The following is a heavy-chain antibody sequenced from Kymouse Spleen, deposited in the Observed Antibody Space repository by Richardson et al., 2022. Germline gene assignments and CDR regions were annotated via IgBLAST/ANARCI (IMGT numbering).Heavy chain of an antibody. CDR1: GFTFDDYA. D-gene: IGHD3-9*01. V-gene: IGHV3-9*01. J-gene: IGHJ4*02. Sequence: EVQLVESGGGLVQPGRSLRLSCAASGFTFDDYAMHWVRQAPGKGLEWVSGISWNSGSIGYADSVKGRFTISRDNAKNSLYLQMNSLRAEDTALYYCAKASYYDILTGYLDYWGQGTLVTVSS. CDR3: AKASYYDILTGYLDY. CDR2: ISWNSGSI.